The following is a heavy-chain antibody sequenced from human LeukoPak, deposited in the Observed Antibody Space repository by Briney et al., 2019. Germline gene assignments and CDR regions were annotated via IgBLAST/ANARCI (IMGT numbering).Heavy chain of an antibody. CDR2: ISYDGSNK. D-gene: IGHD1-26*01. V-gene: IGHV3-30*04. CDR1: GFTFSSYA. CDR3: ARDPYSGTYGNTYYYYMDV. Sequence: GGSLRLSCAASGFTFSSYAMHWVRQAPGKGLEWVAVISYDGSNKYYADSVKGRFTISRGNARNSLYLQMNSLRVEDTAVYYCARDPYSGTYGNTYYYYMDVWGKGTTVTISS. J-gene: IGHJ6*03.